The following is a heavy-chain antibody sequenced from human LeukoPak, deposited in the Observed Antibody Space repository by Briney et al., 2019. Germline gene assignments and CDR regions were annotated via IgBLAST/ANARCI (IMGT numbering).Heavy chain of an antibody. V-gene: IGHV3-13*01. CDR3: ARAPHGDYFDY. Sequence: GGSLRLSCAASGFTFSDYDMHWVRQTTGKALEWVSAISTAGDTFYPGSVKGRFTISSEDAKNSLYLQMNSLRAGDTAVYFCARAPHGDYFDYWGQGTLVTVSS. CDR2: ISTAGDT. CDR1: GFTFSDYD. D-gene: IGHD4-17*01. J-gene: IGHJ4*02.